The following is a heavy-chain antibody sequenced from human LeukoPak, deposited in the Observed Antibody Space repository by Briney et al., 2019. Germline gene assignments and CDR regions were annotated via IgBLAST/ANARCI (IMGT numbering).Heavy chain of an antibody. Sequence: PGGSLTLSCAASGFTVSSNYMSWVRQAPGKGLEGVSVIYSGGSTYYADSVKGRFTISRDSSKNTLYLQMNSLRAEDTAVYYCARGPGYYDSSGYWLWGQGTTVTVSS. CDR2: IYSGGST. V-gene: IGHV3-53*01. D-gene: IGHD3-22*01. CDR1: GFTVSSNY. CDR3: ARGPGYYDSSGYWL. J-gene: IGHJ6*02.